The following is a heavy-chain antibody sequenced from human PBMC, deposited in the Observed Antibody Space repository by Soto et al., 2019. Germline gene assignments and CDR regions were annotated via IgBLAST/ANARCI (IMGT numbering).Heavy chain of an antibody. CDR3: ARWSYLDY. D-gene: IGHD3-3*01. J-gene: IGHJ4*02. Sequence: EARLLESGGGLIQPGGSLRLSCEASGFNFGAYAMSWVRQAPGKGLEWVSGISGSSSGTYYTDSVKGRFTISRDNSKNTLYLQMNSLRADDTAVYYCARWSYLDYWGQGTRVTVSS. CDR1: GFNFGAYA. CDR2: ISGSSSGT. V-gene: IGHV3-23*01.